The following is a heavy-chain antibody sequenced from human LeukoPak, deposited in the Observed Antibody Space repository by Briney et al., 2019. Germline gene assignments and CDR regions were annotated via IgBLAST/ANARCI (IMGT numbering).Heavy chain of an antibody. Sequence: SETLSLTCTVPDGSISNYFWSWIRQPPGKGLEWIGYIYYTGMTNSNPSLKSRVTISMDTSKNQFSLNLRSVTAADTAVYYCARQRTAGTKVIDYWGQGTLVTVSS. V-gene: IGHV4-59*08. CDR3: ARQRTAGTKVIDY. CDR2: IYYTGMT. D-gene: IGHD1-1*01. J-gene: IGHJ4*02. CDR1: DGSISNYF.